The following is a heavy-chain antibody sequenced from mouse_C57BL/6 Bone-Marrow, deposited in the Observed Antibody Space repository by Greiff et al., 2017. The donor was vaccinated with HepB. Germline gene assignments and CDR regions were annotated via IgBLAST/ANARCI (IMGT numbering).Heavy chain of an antibody. Sequence: VMLVESGPELVKPGASVKISCKASGYAFSSSWMNWVKQRPGKGLEWIGRIYPGDGDTNYNGKFKGKATLTADKSSSTAYMQLSSLTSEDSAVDLCARWRVLYIDYWGQGTTLTVSS. J-gene: IGHJ2*01. CDR2: IYPGDGDT. D-gene: IGHD5-1*01. CDR3: ARWRVLYIDY. CDR1: GYAFSSSW. V-gene: IGHV1-82*01.